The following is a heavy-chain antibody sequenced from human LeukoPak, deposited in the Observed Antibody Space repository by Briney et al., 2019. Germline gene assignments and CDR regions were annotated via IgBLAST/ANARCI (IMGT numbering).Heavy chain of an antibody. D-gene: IGHD3-9*01. Sequence: GGSLRLSCAASGFTFSSYAMSWVRQAPGKGLEWVSAISGSGGSTYYADSVKGRFTISRDNSKNTLYLQMNSLRAEDTAVYYCALTPLPHHVLRYFDWQPYDDAFDIWGQGTMVTVSS. CDR3: ALTPLPHHVLRYFDWQPYDDAFDI. V-gene: IGHV3-23*01. J-gene: IGHJ3*02. CDR2: ISGSGGST. CDR1: GFTFSSYA.